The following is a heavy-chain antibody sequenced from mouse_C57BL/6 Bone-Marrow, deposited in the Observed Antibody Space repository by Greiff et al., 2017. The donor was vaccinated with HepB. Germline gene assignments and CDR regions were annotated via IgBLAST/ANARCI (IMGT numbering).Heavy chain of an antibody. J-gene: IGHJ2*01. CDR3: TEVNDY. CDR1: GYTFTDYE. CDR2: IDPETGGT. V-gene: IGHV1-15*01. Sequence: LVESGAELVRPGASVTLSCKASGYTFTDYEMHWVKQTPVHGLEWIGAIDPETGGTAYNQKFKGKAILTADKSSSTAYMELRSLTSEDSAVYYCTEVNDYWGQGTTLTVSS. D-gene: IGHD2-2*01.